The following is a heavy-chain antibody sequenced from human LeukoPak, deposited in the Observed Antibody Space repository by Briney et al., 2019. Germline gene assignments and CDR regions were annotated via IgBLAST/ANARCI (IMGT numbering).Heavy chain of an antibody. D-gene: IGHD4-17*01. CDR2: IGGSGGST. CDR1: GFTFSSYA. J-gene: IGHJ4*02. Sequence: GGSLRLSCAASGFTFSSYAMSWVRQAPGKGLEWVSAIGGSGGSTYYADSVKGRFAISRDNSKNTLYLQVNSLRAEDTAVYYCAKARTVTKGIWDYWGQGTLVTVSS. CDR3: AKARTVTKGIWDY. V-gene: IGHV3-23*01.